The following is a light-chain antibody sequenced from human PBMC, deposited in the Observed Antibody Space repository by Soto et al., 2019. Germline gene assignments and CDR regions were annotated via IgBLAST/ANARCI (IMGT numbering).Light chain of an antibody. Sequence: DIQMTQSPSTLSASVGDRVTITCRASQSISSWLAWYQQKPGKAPKLLISDASNLESGVPSRLSGSGSGTEFTLTIDSLQPDDFATYYFHQYNNYPYTFGQGTTREIK. V-gene: IGKV1-5*01. J-gene: IGKJ2*01. CDR1: QSISSW. CDR2: DAS. CDR3: HQYNNYPYT.